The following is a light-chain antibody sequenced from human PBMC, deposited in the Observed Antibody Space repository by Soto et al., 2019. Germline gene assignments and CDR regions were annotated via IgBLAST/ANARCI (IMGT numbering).Light chain of an antibody. CDR3: SSFTSSSPYVI. Sequence: QSALTQPASVSGSPGQSITISCTGTSSDVGGYKYVSWYQQHPDKDPKLMIYEVSNRPSGVSNRFSGSKSGNTASLTISGLQADDEADYYCSSFTSSSPYVILGGGTKLTVL. CDR2: EVS. V-gene: IGLV2-14*01. J-gene: IGLJ2*01. CDR1: SSDVGGYKY.